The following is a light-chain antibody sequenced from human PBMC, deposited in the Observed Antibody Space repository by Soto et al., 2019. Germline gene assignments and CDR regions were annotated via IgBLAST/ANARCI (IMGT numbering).Light chain of an antibody. CDR2: AAA. J-gene: IGKJ1*01. Sequence: EVVLTQSPGTLSLSPGERATLSCRASQGVNSNSLAWYQQKPGQAPRLLMYAAANRATGIPDRFSGSGSGTDFTLTISRLEPEDFAVYYCQQYGNSRGTFGQGTKVEIK. CDR3: QQYGNSRGT. V-gene: IGKV3-20*01. CDR1: QGVNSNS.